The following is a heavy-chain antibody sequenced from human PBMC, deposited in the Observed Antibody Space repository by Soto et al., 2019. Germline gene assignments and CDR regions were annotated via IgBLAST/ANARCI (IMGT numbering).Heavy chain of an antibody. CDR1: GLRFSSYA. V-gene: IGHV3-23*01. CDR2: ISGSGGST. D-gene: IGHD3-16*01. CDR3: AKGRGSYYAYDMDV. Sequence: GGSLRLSCAASGLRFSSYAMSWVRQAPGKGLEWVSGISGSGGSTYFTDSLKGRFAISRDNSKNTLYLQMKSLRAEDTAVYYCAKGRGSYYAYDMDVWGQGTAVTVPS. J-gene: IGHJ6*02.